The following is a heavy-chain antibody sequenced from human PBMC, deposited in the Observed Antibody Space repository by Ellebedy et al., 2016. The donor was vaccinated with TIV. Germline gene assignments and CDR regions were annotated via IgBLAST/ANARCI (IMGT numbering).Heavy chain of an antibody. CDR1: GFTFSTYA. CDR3: AREGYGSGHCGAFDV. J-gene: IGHJ3*01. Sequence: PGGSLRLSCVVSGFTFSTYAMKWFRQAPGKGLEWVSAIASLGDTTHYADSVRGRFTISRDNSKNTLDLQMNSLRAEDTAVYYCAREGYGSGHCGAFDVWGQGTVVTVSS. CDR2: IASLGDTT. V-gene: IGHV3-23*01. D-gene: IGHD6-19*01.